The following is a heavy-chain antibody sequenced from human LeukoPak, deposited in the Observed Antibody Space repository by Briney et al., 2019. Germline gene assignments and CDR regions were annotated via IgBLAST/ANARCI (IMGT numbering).Heavy chain of an antibody. Sequence: PGGSLRLSCEVSGLTISMYWLTWVRQAPGKGLEWVANIKQDGSEKNYVDSVKGRFTISRDNTKNSLYLQMNSLRDEDTAVYHCVSRRCSITACYVASLNCFDYWGQGTRVTVSP. CDR2: IKQDGSEK. J-gene: IGHJ4*02. CDR1: GLTISMYW. CDR3: VSRRCSITACYVASLNCFDY. V-gene: IGHV3-7*03. D-gene: IGHD2-2*01.